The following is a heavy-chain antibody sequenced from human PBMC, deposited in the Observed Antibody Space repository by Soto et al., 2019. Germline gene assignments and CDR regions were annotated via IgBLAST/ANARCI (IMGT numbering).Heavy chain of an antibody. J-gene: IGHJ4*02. D-gene: IGHD5-12*01. CDR1: GASIGTNNW. CDR3: AVPGRGDFDY. V-gene: IGHV4-4*02. CDR2: VYHSGTT. Sequence: TSETLSLTCAVSGASIGTNNWWSWVRQPPGKGLEWIGEVYHSGTTNCNPSLKSRVTISIDKSKNQFSLTLTSMTAADTALYYCAVPGRGDFDYWSQGTLVTVYS.